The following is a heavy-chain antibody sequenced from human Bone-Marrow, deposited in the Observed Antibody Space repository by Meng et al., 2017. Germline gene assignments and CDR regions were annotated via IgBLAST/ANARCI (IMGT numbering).Heavy chain of an antibody. Sequence: QVQLQQLCAGRVKPSEILCLTRAVYGGSFRGYHWSRIRQPPGKGLEWIGEINHSGSTNYNPSLKSRVTISVDTSKNQFSLKLSSVTAADTAVYYCARDGGYWGQGTLVTVSS. CDR1: GGSFRGYH. CDR3: ARDGGY. CDR2: INHSGST. J-gene: IGHJ4*02. D-gene: IGHD3-16*01. V-gene: IGHV4-34*01.